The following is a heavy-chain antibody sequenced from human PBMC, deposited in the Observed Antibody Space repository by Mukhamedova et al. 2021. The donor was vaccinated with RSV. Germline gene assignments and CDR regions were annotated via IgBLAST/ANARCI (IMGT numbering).Heavy chain of an antibody. Sequence: GHGLEWMGWVNPKTGGTSYAQRFQGRVTMTRDTSISAAYLELISLTSDDTAVYYCAAVGTGHSAVIRTIHVDYGMDVWGQGTTVT. D-gene: IGHD5-12*01. CDR3: AAVGTGHSAVIRTIHVDYGMDV. V-gene: IGHV1-2*02. CDR2: VNPKTGGT. J-gene: IGHJ6*02.